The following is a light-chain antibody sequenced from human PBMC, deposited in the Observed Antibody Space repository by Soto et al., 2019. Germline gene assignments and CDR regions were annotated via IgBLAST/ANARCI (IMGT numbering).Light chain of an antibody. J-gene: IGKJ5*01. V-gene: IGKV3-11*01. CDR2: ETS. CDR3: QQRSNWPSIT. Sequence: EMVLTQSPATLSLSPGEVATLSCRASQSVTSYLAWCQQKPGQAPRLLIYETSNRATGIPARFSGSGSGTEFTLTINSLAPEDFAVYYCQQRSNWPSITFGQGTRLEIK. CDR1: QSVTSY.